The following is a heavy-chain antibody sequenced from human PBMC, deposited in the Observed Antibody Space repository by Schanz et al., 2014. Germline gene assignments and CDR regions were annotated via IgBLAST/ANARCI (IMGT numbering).Heavy chain of an antibody. J-gene: IGHJ4*02. D-gene: IGHD6-13*01. CDR3: TKDDATALWYFEH. V-gene: IGHV3-23*04. CDR1: GFSFSTHA. CDR2: INTSGGSR. Sequence: EVQLVESGGGLVQPGGSLRLSCAASGFSFSTHAMSWVRQAPGQGLEWVSGINTSGGSRYYAESVKGRFTISRDNSKILVVMNMKRLRVDDTAVYYCTKDDATALWYFEHWGQGTLVTVSS.